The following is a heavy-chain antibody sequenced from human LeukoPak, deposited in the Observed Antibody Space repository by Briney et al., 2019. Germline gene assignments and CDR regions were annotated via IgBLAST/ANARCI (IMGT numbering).Heavy chain of an antibody. J-gene: IGHJ4*02. D-gene: IGHD1-14*01. CDR2: ISPIGSRT. V-gene: IGHV3-23*01. CDR1: GFSFYTDA. Sequence: HPGGSLRLSCAASGFSFYTDAMNWVRQAPGKGLEWVSAISPIGSRTYYADSVKGRFTISRDNSRNTLYLQMKSLRHEDTAIYYCGTASTVLKPIDSWGRGTLVTVSS. CDR3: GTASTVLKPIDS.